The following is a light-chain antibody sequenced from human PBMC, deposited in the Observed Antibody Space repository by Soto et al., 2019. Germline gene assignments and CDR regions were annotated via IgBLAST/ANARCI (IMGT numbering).Light chain of an antibody. CDR3: SSYTSSSTPLYV. CDR1: SSDVVGYNY. CDR2: DVS. J-gene: IGLJ1*01. V-gene: IGLV2-14*01. Sequence: LTQPASVSGSPGQSITISCTGTSSDVVGYNYVSWYQQHPGKAPKLMIYDVSNRPSGVSNRFSGSKSGNTASLTISGLQAGDEADYYCSSYTSSSTPLYVFGTGTKVTVL.